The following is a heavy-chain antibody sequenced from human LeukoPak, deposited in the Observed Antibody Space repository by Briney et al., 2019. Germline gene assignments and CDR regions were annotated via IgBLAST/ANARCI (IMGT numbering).Heavy chain of an antibody. D-gene: IGHD6-13*01. Sequence: PWGFLRPFLSTPGITFNNLAKHWVRPASGKGLEYVPSISRNGGSTYYADSVKGRFTISRDNTKNTLYLRMGGLRAEDMAVYYCARQAAGVVYWGQGTLVTVSS. CDR2: ISRNGGST. V-gene: IGHV3-64*02. CDR1: GITFNNLA. J-gene: IGHJ4*02. CDR3: ARQAAGVVY.